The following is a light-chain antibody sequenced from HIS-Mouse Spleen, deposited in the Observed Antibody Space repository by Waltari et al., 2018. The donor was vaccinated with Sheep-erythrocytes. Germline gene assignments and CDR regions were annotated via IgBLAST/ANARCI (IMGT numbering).Light chain of an antibody. CDR1: SGSIASNY. CDR2: EDN. J-gene: IGLJ2*01. CDR3: QSYDSSNHVV. V-gene: IGLV6-57*02. Sequence: NFMLTQPHSVSESPGKTVTISCTGSSGSIASNYVQWYQQRPGSAPTPVIYEDNQRPSGVPDRFSGSIASSSSSASLTISGLKTEDEADYYCQSYDSSNHVVFGGGTKLTVL.